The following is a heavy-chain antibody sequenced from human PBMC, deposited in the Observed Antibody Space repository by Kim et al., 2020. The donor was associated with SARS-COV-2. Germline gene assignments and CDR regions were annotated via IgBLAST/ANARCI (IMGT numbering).Heavy chain of an antibody. D-gene: IGHD3-3*01. Sequence: ASVKVSCKASGYTFTKHAIHWVRQAPGQGLEWMGWINTDTGNPTYAQGFTGRFVFTLDTSASTAYLQISSLESEDTALYYFARVFLWGYCYVACWGQGTL. V-gene: IGHV7-4-1*02. CDR1: GYTFTKHA. CDR2: INTDTGNP. J-gene: IGHJ4*02. CDR3: ARVFLWGYCYVAC.